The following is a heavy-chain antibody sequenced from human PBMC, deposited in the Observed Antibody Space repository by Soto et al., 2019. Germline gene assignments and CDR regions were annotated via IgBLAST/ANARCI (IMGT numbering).Heavy chain of an antibody. Sequence: GESLKISCAASGFTFSSYAMTWVRQAPGKGLEWVSALTPGGDITYYADSVKGRFTISRDNSRNTLYLQMNSLRAEDTALYYCAKDSPLTNYYPDLDYWGQGTLVTVSS. CDR3: AKDSPLTNYYPDLDY. CDR1: GFTFSSYA. D-gene: IGHD3-10*01. CDR2: LTPGGDIT. V-gene: IGHV3-23*01. J-gene: IGHJ4*02.